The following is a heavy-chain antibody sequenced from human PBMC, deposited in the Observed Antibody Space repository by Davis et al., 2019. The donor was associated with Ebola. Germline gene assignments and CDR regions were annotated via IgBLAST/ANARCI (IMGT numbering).Heavy chain of an antibody. CDR1: GYTFTGYY. V-gene: IGHV1-2*06. J-gene: IGHJ4*02. CDR2: INPNSGGT. CDR3: ASGTTVTTGFDN. D-gene: IGHD4-17*01. Sequence: ASVQVSCKASGYTFTGYYMHWVRQAPGQEPEWMGRINPNSGGTNYAQRFQGRVTMTRDTSISTAYMELSRLTSDDTAVYYCASGTTVTTGFDNWGQGTLVTVSS.